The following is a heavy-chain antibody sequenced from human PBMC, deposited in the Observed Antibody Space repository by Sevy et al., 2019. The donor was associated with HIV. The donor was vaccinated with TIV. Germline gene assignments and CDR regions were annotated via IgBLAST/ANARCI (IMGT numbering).Heavy chain of an antibody. CDR3: AISLGYCSGGSCYRGSRRIDY. CDR1: GGSFSGYY. J-gene: IGHJ4*02. V-gene: IGHV4-34*01. Sequence: SETLSLTCAVYGGSFSGYYWSWIRQPPGKGLEWIGEINHSGSTNYNPSLKSRVTISVDTSKNQFSLKLSSVTAADTAVYYCAISLGYCSGGSCYRGSRRIDYWGQGTLVTVSS. CDR2: INHSGST. D-gene: IGHD2-15*01.